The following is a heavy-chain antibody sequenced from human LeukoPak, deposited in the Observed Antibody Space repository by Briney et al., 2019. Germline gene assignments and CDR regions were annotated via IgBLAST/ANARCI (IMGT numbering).Heavy chain of an antibody. D-gene: IGHD3-22*01. Sequence: ASVKVSCKASGYTFTSYYMHWVRQPPGQGLEWMGIINPSGGSTSYAQKFQGRVTTTRDTSTSTVYMELSSLRSEDTAVYYCASGPLADYYDSSGFDYWGQGTLVTVSS. CDR2: INPSGGST. J-gene: IGHJ4*02. CDR3: ASGPLADYYDSSGFDY. CDR1: GYTFTSYY. V-gene: IGHV1-46*01.